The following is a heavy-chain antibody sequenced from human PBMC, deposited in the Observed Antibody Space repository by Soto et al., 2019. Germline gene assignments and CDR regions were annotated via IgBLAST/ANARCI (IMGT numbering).Heavy chain of an antibody. D-gene: IGHD4-17*01. Sequence: EVQLVESGGGLVKPGGSLRLSCAASRITLSSYTMKWVRQAPGKGLEWVSSISTSGNYKYYADSVKGRFTSSRDNAKNSLYLQMNSLRAEDTAVYYCARDLGDYVETEGFDPWGQGTLVTVSS. J-gene: IGHJ5*02. CDR3: ARDLGDYVETEGFDP. V-gene: IGHV3-21*01. CDR1: RITLSSYT. CDR2: ISTSGNYK.